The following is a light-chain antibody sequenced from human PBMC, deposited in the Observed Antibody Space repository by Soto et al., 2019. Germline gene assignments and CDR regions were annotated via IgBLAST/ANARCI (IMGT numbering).Light chain of an antibody. V-gene: IGLV1-47*01. CDR2: KNY. CDR1: SSNIGSDY. J-gene: IGLJ3*02. CDR3: AVWDASRSTWV. Sequence: QSVLTQPPSASGTPGQRVTISCSGSSSNIGSDYVYWFQQLPGTAPKLLIYKNYQRPSGVPDRFSGSKSGTSAALSISGLRSEDEADYWCAVWDASRSTWVFGGGTKVTVL.